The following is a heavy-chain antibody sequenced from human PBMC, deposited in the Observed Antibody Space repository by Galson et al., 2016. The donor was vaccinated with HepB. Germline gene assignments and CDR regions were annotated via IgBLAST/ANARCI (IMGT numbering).Heavy chain of an antibody. CDR2: ISYDASKK. CDR3: AKEVALWDYVWGSYRYTENYFDY. D-gene: IGHD3-16*02. J-gene: IGHJ4*02. CDR1: GFTFGSYG. Sequence: SLRLSCAASGFTFGSYGMHWVRQAPGKGLEWVAVISYDASKKHYADSVKGRFTISRDKSKNTLYLQMNSLRAEDTAVYYCAKEVALWDYVWGSYRYTENYFDYWGQGTLVTVSS. V-gene: IGHV3-30*18.